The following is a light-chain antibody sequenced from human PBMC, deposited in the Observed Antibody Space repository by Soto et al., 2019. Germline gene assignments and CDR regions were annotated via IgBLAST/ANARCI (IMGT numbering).Light chain of an antibody. Sequence: QSVLAQPASVSWSPGQAITISSTGTSSDVGSYNYVSWYQQHPGKAPKLMIYEVSTRPSGVSSRFSGSKSGNTASLTISGLQAEDEADYYCSSYSSSSTVFGTGTKVTVL. J-gene: IGLJ1*01. CDR1: SSDVGSYNY. CDR3: SSYSSSSTV. V-gene: IGLV2-14*01. CDR2: EVS.